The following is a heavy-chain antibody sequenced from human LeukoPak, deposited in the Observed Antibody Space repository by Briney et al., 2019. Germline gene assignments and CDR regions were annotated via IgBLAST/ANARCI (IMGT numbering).Heavy chain of an antibody. CDR1: GYTFTSYG. CDR3: ARRSGDGYNLFDY. J-gene: IGHJ4*02. Sequence: ASVKVSCKASGYTFTSYGISWVRQAPGQGLEWMGWISAYNGNTNYAQKFQGRVTMTRDTSTSTVYMELSSLRSEDTAVYYCARRSGDGYNLFDYWGQGTLVTVSS. V-gene: IGHV1-18*01. CDR2: ISAYNGNT. D-gene: IGHD5-24*01.